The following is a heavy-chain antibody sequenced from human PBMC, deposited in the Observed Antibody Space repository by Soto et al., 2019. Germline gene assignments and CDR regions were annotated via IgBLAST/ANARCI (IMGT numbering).Heavy chain of an antibody. CDR3: ASWGTGQQLVPFDY. CDR2: MNPNSGST. Sequence: QVQLVQSGAEVKKPGASVKVSCKASGYTFTTYDINWVRQATGQGFEWMGWMNPNSGSTDYAQEFQGRVTMTRNTSISTAYMELSSLRSEDTAVYYCASWGTGQQLVPFDYWGQGTLVTVSS. J-gene: IGHJ4*02. CDR1: GYTFTTYD. V-gene: IGHV1-8*01. D-gene: IGHD6-13*01.